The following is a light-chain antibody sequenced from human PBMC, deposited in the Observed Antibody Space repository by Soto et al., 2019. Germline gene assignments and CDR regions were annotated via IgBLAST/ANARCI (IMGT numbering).Light chain of an antibody. Sequence: EILITQSPGTLSVSPGERATLSCRASQSVNSDLAWYQQKPGQAPRLLIYGASTSATGIPARFSGSGSGTEFTLSISSLQSEDFAAYYCQRYYDWWTFGQGTKVDIK. CDR3: QRYYDWWT. CDR1: QSVNSD. V-gene: IGKV3-15*01. J-gene: IGKJ1*01. CDR2: GAS.